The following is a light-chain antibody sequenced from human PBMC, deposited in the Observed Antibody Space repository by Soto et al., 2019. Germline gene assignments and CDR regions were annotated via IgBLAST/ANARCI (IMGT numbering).Light chain of an antibody. CDR2: GAS. J-gene: IGKJ1*01. Sequence: EIVLTQSPGRRTLSPGEGALFFCRASQSINSFLAWYQQRRGQAPRLLTHGASNRATGIPDRFSGSGSGTDFTLTISRLEPEDFAVYYCQQYGGSPRTFGQGTKV. CDR1: QSINSF. V-gene: IGKV3-20*01. CDR3: QQYGGSPRT.